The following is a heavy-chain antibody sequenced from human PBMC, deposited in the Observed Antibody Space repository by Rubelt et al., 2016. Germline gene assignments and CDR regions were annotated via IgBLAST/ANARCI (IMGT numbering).Heavy chain of an antibody. Sequence: QVQLVQSGSELKKPGASVKVSCKASGYTFTSYAMNWVRQAPGQGLEWMGWINPNTGNPTYAQGFTGRFVFSLETSVSTAYLQISRLKAEDTAVYYCARVIAAAGRDGNYFDYWGQGTLVTVSS. D-gene: IGHD6-13*01. J-gene: IGHJ4*02. CDR3: ARVIAAAGRDGNYFDY. CDR2: INPNTGNP. V-gene: IGHV7-4-1*02. CDR1: GYTFTSYA.